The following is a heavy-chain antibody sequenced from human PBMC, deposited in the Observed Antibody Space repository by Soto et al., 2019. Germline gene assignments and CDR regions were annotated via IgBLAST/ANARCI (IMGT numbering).Heavy chain of an antibody. CDR1: GFTLRSHR. CDR2: IDTDGCGT. CDR3: ATVFDL. V-gene: IGHV3-74*01. Sequence: EVQLVESGGGLVQPGGSLRVSCAASGFTLRSHRIHWVRQAPGKGLEWVSRIDTDGCGTSYADSVKGRVTISTDNAKNTVDLQMNGLRAEDTAEYYCATVFDLWGQGTLVTVSS. J-gene: IGHJ5*02.